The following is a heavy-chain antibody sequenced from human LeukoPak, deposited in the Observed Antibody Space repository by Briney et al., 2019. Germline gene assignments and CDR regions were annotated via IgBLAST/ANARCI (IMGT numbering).Heavy chain of an antibody. CDR2: IGAYNGNT. J-gene: IGHJ4*02. D-gene: IGHD2-2*01. V-gene: IGHV1-18*01. Sequence: ASVKVSCKAFGYTFNNYGITWVRQAPGQGLEWMGWIGAYNGNTNYAQKIQGRVTLTTDTSTNTAYMELRSLRFDDTAVYYCARGYSSSSSDYWGQGTLVTVSS. CDR3: ARGYSSSSSDY. CDR1: GYTFNNYG.